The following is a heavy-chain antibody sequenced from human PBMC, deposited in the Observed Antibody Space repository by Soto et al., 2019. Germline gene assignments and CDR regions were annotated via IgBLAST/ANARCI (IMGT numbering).Heavy chain of an antibody. D-gene: IGHD6-25*01. CDR3: ARRLGAAGDYFYGLDV. CDR2: ISPNSGRT. CDR1: GYTFTEYY. V-gene: IGHV1-2*04. Sequence: QEQLVQSGAEVKKPGASVKVSCKGSGYTFTEYYIHWVRQAPGRGLEWMGWISPNSGRTKSAQKFQGWVTMTEATSIATVYMELNGLKSDDTAIYFCARRLGAAGDYFYGLDVWGQGTAVIVSS. J-gene: IGHJ6*02.